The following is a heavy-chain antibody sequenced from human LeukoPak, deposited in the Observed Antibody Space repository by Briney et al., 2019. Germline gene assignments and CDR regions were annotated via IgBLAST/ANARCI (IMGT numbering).Heavy chain of an antibody. V-gene: IGHV4-39*07. CDR2: IYYSGST. CDR3: ARDALLWFGFDAFDI. Sequence: SETLSLTCTVSGGSIRSSSYYWGWIRQPPGKGLEWIGSIYYSGSTYYNPSLKSRVTISVDTSKNQFSLKLSSVTAADTAVYYCARDALLWFGFDAFDIWGQGTMVTVSS. D-gene: IGHD3-10*01. J-gene: IGHJ3*02. CDR1: GGSIRSSSYY.